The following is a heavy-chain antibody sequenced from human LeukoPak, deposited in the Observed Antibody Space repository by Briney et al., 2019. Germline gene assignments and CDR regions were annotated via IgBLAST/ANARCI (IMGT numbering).Heavy chain of an antibody. CDR2: IYYSGST. V-gene: IGHV4-30-4*01. J-gene: IGHJ6*03. CDR1: GYSISSGYY. Sequence: PSETLSLTCTVSGYSISSGYYWSWIRQPPGKGLEWIGYIYYSGSTYYNPSLKSRVTISVDTSKNQFSLNLSSVTAADTAVYYCARWSGSVTARNYYYYMDVWGEGTTVTVSS. D-gene: IGHD6-6*01. CDR3: ARWSGSVTARNYYYYMDV.